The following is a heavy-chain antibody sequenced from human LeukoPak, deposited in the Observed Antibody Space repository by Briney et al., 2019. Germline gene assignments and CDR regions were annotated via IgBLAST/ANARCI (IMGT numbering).Heavy chain of an antibody. D-gene: IGHD4-11*01. CDR2: IWYDGSNK. CDR1: GFTFSSYG. J-gene: IGHJ4*02. V-gene: IGHV3-33*01. CDR3: AREAYSDYSYFDY. Sequence: GGSLRLSCAASGFTFSSYGMHWVRQAPGKGLEWVAVIWYDGSNKYYADSVKGRFTISRDNCKNTLYLQMNSLRAEDTAVYYCAREAYSDYSYFDYWGQGTLVTVSS.